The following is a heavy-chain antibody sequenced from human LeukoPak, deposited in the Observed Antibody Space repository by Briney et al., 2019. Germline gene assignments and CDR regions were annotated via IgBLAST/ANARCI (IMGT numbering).Heavy chain of an antibody. CDR1: GFTFNSYS. CDR3: SSRIAADGTMGY. CDR2: ISKTSTYV. J-gene: IGHJ4*02. V-gene: IGHV3-21*01. D-gene: IGHD6-13*01. Sequence: GGSLRLSCAASGFTFNSYSMNWVRQAPGKGLEWVSSISKTSTYVFYGDSVKGRFTISRDNAKNSVYLQMNSLRVEDTAVYYCSSRIAADGTMGYWGQGTLVTVSS.